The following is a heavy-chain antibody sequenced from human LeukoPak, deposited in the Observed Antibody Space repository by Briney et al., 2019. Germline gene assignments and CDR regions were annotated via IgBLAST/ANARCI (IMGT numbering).Heavy chain of an antibody. CDR2: ISGSGTTI. D-gene: IGHD4-17*01. J-gene: IGHJ4*02. Sequence: GSLRLSCAASGFTFSSYSMNWVRQAPGKGLEWVSYISGSGTTIYYADSVKGRFTISRDNAKNSLYLQVSSLRAEDTAVYYCARVRDYGDYPPDYWGQGTLVTVSS. CDR1: GFTFSSYS. CDR3: ARVRDYGDYPPDY. V-gene: IGHV3-48*01.